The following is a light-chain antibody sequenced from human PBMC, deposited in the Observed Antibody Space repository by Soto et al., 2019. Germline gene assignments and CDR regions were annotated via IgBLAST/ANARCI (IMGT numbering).Light chain of an antibody. Sequence: QSALTQPASVSGSPGQSITISCTGTSSDVGGYNYVSWYQQHPGKAPKLMIYDVSNRPSGVSNRFSGSKSGNTASLTISGLQAEDEADYYCSSYTSRSTLVVGTGTKLTVL. CDR3: SSYTSRSTLV. J-gene: IGLJ1*01. CDR2: DVS. CDR1: SSDVGGYNY. V-gene: IGLV2-14*01.